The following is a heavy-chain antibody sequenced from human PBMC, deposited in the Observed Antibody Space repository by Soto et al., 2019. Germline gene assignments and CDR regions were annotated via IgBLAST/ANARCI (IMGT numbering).Heavy chain of an antibody. CDR1: GFTCSDYH. CDR2: ISSSGSTI. V-gene: IGHV3-11*01. D-gene: IGHD6-19*01. Sequence: GGSLRLSYAASGFTCSDYHMSWIRQAPGKGLEWVSYISSSGSTIYYAYSVKGRFTISRDNAKNSLYLQMNSLRAEDTAVYYCAINPVSPVAGTRVVDYWGQGTLVTVSS. J-gene: IGHJ4*02. CDR3: AINPVSPVAGTRVVDY.